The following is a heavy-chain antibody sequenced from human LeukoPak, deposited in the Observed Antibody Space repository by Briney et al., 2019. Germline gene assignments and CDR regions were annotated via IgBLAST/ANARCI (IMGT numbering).Heavy chain of an antibody. J-gene: IGHJ5*02. CDR3: ARVIAVAGKAFDP. Sequence: SETLSLTCTVSGGSIRSSYYYWGWIRQPPGKGLEWIGSIYDSGSTYYNPSLKSRVTISVDTSKNQFSLKLSSVTAADTAVYYCARVIAVAGKAFDPWGQGTLVTVSS. CDR2: IYDSGST. CDR1: GGSIRSSYYY. D-gene: IGHD6-19*01. V-gene: IGHV4-39*07.